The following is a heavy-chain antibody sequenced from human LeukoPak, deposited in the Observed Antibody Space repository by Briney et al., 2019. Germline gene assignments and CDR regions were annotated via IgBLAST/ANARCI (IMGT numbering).Heavy chain of an antibody. CDR3: AKDRPYDYDSSGVMAFDI. D-gene: IGHD3-22*01. Sequence: SGGSLRLSCAASGFTFGRYDMSWVRQAPGKGLEWVSTIGGSGVTTYYADSVKGRFTIARDNSKNTMYLQMNSLRAEDTALYYCAKDRPYDYDSSGVMAFDIWGEGTRVTVS. V-gene: IGHV3-23*01. CDR2: IGGSGVTT. CDR1: GFTFGRYD. J-gene: IGHJ3*02.